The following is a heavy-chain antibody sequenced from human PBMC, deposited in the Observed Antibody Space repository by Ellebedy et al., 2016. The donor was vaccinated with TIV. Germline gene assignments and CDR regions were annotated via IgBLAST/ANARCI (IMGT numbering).Heavy chain of an antibody. CDR2: IYYSGST. J-gene: IGHJ3*02. V-gene: IGHV4-39*02. CDR3: ARDPRYYGSGSMGVDI. CDR1: GGSISSSSYY. D-gene: IGHD3-10*01. Sequence: SETLSLXXTVSGGSISSSSYYWGWIRQPPGKGLEWIGSIYYSGSTYYNPSLKSRVTISVDTSKNQFSLKLSSVTAADTAVYYCARDPRYYGSGSMGVDIWGQGTMVTVSS.